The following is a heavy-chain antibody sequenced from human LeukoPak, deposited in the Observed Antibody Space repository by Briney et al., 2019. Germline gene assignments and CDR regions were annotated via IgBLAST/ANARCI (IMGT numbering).Heavy chain of an antibody. CDR3: ARGKELWFGEYTQNYYGMDV. Sequence: ASVRVSCKDSGYTFTSYDINRVRQAPGQGVEWMGWMNPNSGKTGYAQKFQGRVTITRNTSISTAYIELSSLRSEDTAVYYCARGKELWFGEYTQNYYGMDVWGQGTTVTVSS. CDR2: MNPNSGKT. CDR1: GYTFTSYD. D-gene: IGHD3-10*01. V-gene: IGHV1-8*01. J-gene: IGHJ6*02.